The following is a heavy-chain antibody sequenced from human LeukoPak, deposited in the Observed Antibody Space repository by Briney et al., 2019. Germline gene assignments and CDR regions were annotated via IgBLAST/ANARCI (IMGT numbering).Heavy chain of an antibody. J-gene: IGHJ4*02. D-gene: IGHD2-2*01. CDR3: AKDPIPYCSSTSCYPSQGD. CDR2: ISSSSSTI. Sequence: GGSLRLSCAASGFTFSSYSMNWVRQAPGKGLEWVSYISSSSSTIYYADSVKGRFTISRDNSKNTLYLQMNSLRAEDTAVYYCAKDPIPYCSSTSCYPSQGDWGQGTLVTVSS. V-gene: IGHV3-48*01. CDR1: GFTFSSYS.